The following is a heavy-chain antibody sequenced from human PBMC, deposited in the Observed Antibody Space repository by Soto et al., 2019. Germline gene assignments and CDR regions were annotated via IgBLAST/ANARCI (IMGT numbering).Heavy chain of an antibody. Sequence: QVQLVQSGAEVKKPGSSVKVSCKASAGTFSSYSINWVRQAPGQGLEWMGENIPSFGTANYAQKFQGRVTITADESTSTAYMKQSTLRSENTAVYYCARDGVRHSGRLDYWGQGTLVTVSS. CDR2: NIPSFGTA. CDR3: ARDGVRHSGRLDY. V-gene: IGHV1-69*01. CDR1: AGTFSSYS. D-gene: IGHD2-8*01. J-gene: IGHJ4*02.